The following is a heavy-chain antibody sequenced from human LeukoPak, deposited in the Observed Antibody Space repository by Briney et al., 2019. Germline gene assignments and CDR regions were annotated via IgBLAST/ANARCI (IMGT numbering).Heavy chain of an antibody. CDR3: ARPRGGGSYYDWFDP. CDR1: GYTFTSYG. D-gene: IGHD1-26*01. J-gene: IGHJ5*02. Sequence: ASVKVSCKASGYTFTSYGISWVRQAPGQGLEWTGWISAYNGNTNYAQKLQGRVTITTDESTSTAYMELSSLRSEDTAVYYCARPRGGGSYYDWFDPWGQGTLVTVSS. V-gene: IGHV1-18*01. CDR2: ISAYNGNT.